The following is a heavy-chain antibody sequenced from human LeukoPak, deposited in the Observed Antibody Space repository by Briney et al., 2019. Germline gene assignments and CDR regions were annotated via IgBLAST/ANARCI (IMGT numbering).Heavy chain of an antibody. D-gene: IGHD3-22*01. CDR2: ISYDGSNR. Sequence: PGRSLRLSCVASGFIFSSYGMHSVRQAPGKGLEWVALISYDGSNRNYADSVKGRFTISRDNSKKTLYLQMNSLRAEDTAVYYCAKDRWGDISGYPFGIWGQGTLVTVSS. V-gene: IGHV3-30*18. CDR1: GFIFSSYG. J-gene: IGHJ3*02. CDR3: AKDRWGDISGYPFGI.